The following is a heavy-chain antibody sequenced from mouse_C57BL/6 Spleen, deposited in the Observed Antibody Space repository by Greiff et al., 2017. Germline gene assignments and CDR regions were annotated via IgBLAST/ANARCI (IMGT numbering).Heavy chain of an antibody. CDR2: INYDGSST. Sequence: EVKLVESEGGLVQPGSSMKLSCTASGFTFSDYYMALVRQVPEKGLEWVANINYDGSSTYYLDSLKSRFIISRDNAKNILYLQMSSLKSEDTATYYCAREPNWDNYFDSWGSGTTLPVSS. CDR3: AREPNWDNYFDS. J-gene: IGHJ2*01. V-gene: IGHV5-16*01. D-gene: IGHD4-1*01. CDR1: GFTFSDYY.